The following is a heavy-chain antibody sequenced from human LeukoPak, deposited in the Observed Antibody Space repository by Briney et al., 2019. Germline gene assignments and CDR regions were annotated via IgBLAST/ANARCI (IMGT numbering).Heavy chain of an antibody. J-gene: IGHJ6*01. Sequence: PGGSLRLSCAASGFTVSSNYMSWVRQAPGKGLEWVSVIYSGGSTYYADSVKGRFTISRDNSKNTLYLQMNSLRAEDTAVYYCASKEYYYYGMDVWGQGTTVTVSS. V-gene: IGHV3-53*01. CDR3: ASKEYYYYGMDV. CDR1: GFTVSSNY. CDR2: IYSGGST.